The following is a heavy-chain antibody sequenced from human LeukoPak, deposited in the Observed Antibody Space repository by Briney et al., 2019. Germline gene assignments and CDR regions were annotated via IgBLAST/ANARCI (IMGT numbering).Heavy chain of an antibody. CDR2: IYHSGST. J-gene: IGHJ4*02. Sequence: NPSETLSLTCTVSGGSISSYYWSWIRQPAGKGLEWIGEIYHSGSTNYNPSLKSRVTISVDKSKNQFSLKVTSVTAADTAVYYCARVDSINWYDSRGYFDYWGQGTLVTVSS. D-gene: IGHD6-13*01. CDR3: ARVDSINWYDSRGYFDY. V-gene: IGHV4-59*12. CDR1: GGSISSYY.